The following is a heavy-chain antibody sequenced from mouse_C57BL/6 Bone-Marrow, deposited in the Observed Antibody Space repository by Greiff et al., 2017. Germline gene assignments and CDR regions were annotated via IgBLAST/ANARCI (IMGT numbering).Heavy chain of an antibody. V-gene: IGHV14-4*01. CDR3: TTSLDY. Sequence: EVMLVESGAELVRPGASVKLSCTASGFNIKDDYMHWVKQRPEQGLEWIGWIDPENGDTEYASKFQGKATITADTPSNTAYLQLSSLTSEDTAVYYCTTSLDYWGQGTTLTVSS. CDR2: IDPENGDT. CDR1: GFNIKDDY. J-gene: IGHJ2*01.